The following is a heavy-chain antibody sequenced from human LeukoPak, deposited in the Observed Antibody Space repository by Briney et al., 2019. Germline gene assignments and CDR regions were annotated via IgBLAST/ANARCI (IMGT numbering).Heavy chain of an antibody. D-gene: IGHD5-18*01. CDR1: GFTFSSYG. Sequence: QPGRSLRLSCAASGFTFSSYGMHGVRQAPGKGLEWVAVIWYDGSNKYYADSVKGRLTISRDNSKNTLYLQMNSLRAEDTAVYYCARDGRNGYSYGYYFDYWGQGTLVTVSS. CDR2: IWYDGSNK. CDR3: ARDGRNGYSYGYYFDY. V-gene: IGHV3-33*01. J-gene: IGHJ4*02.